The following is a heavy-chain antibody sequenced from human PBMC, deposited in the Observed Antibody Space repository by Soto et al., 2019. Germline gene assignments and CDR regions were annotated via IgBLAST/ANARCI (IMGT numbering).Heavy chain of an antibody. D-gene: IGHD3-3*01. CDR3: TTIRHRYYDFWSGYGPTPYGMDV. CDR1: GFTFGDYA. J-gene: IGHJ6*02. Sequence: PGGSLRLSCTASGFTFGDYAMSWFRQAPGKGLEWVGFIRSKAYGGTTEYAASVKGRFTISRDDSKSIAYLQMNSLKTEDTAVYYCTTIRHRYYDFWSGYGPTPYGMDVWGQGTMVTVSS. CDR2: IRSKAYGGTT. V-gene: IGHV3-49*03.